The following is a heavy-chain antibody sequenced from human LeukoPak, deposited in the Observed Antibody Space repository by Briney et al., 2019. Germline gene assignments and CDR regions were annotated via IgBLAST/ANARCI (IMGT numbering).Heavy chain of an antibody. J-gene: IGHJ5*02. Sequence: NPGGSLRLSCAVSGLTFTDVGMTWVRQAPGKGLEWVSSISTSSSYIYYADSVRGRFTISRDNAKNSLYLQMNSLRAEDTAVYSCARGADGVSSNSRGWFDPWGQGTLVTVSS. CDR3: ARGADGVSSNSRGWFDP. CDR2: ISTSSSYI. CDR1: GLTFTDVG. D-gene: IGHD2-15*01. V-gene: IGHV3-21*01.